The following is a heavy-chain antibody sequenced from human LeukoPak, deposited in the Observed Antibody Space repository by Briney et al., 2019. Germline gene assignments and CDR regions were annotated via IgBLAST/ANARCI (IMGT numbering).Heavy chain of an antibody. D-gene: IGHD3-10*01. CDR3: ARASYGSAIYDY. Sequence: PGRSLRLSCAASGFTFSSYGMHWVRQAPGKGLEWVAVISYDGSNKYYADSVKGRFTISRDNSKNTLYLQMNSLRAEDTAVYYCARASYGSAIYDYWGQGTLVTVSS. V-gene: IGHV3-30*03. J-gene: IGHJ4*02. CDR1: GFTFSSYG. CDR2: ISYDGSNK.